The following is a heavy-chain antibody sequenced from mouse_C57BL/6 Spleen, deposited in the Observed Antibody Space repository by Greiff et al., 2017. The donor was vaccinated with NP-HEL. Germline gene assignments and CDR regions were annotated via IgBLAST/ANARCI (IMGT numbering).Heavy chain of an antibody. D-gene: IGHD1-1*01. Sequence: QVQLQQPGAELVMPGASVKLSCKASGYTFTSYWMHWVKQRPGQGLEWIGEIDPSDSYTNYNQKFKGKSTLTVDKSSSTAYMQLSSLTSEDSAVYYCARHYGSRSYWYFDVWGTGTTVTVSS. CDR3: ARHYGSRSYWYFDV. CDR1: GYTFTSYW. J-gene: IGHJ1*03. CDR2: IDPSDSYT. V-gene: IGHV1-69*01.